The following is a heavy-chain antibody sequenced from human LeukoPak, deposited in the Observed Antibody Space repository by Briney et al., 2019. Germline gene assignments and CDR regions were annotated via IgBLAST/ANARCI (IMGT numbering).Heavy chain of an antibody. D-gene: IGHD6-19*01. CDR3: ARVGGSSGWYGLDY. Sequence: PSETLSLTCTVSDGSISSYYWTWIRQPPGKGLEWIGYIYYSGSTNYNPSLKSRVTISVDTSKTQFSLKLTSVTAADTAVYYCARVGGSSGWYGLDYRGQGTLVSVSS. CDR1: DGSISSYY. CDR2: IYYSGST. V-gene: IGHV4-59*01. J-gene: IGHJ4*02.